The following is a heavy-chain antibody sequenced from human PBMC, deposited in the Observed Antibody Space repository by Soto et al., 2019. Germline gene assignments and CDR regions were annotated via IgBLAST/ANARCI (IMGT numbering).Heavy chain of an antibody. D-gene: IGHD3-16*01. J-gene: IGHJ4*02. CDR1: GGSISSTNW. CDR2: IYHSGST. CDR3: ARLGHGFEF. Sequence: QVQLQESGPGLVKPSGTLSLTCAVSGGSISSTNWWSWVRQPPGEGLEWIGEIYHSGSTNYNPSPKSRVTISIDKSKNQVSLKLNSVTAADPALYYCARLGHGFEFWGQGTLVTVSS. V-gene: IGHV4-4*02.